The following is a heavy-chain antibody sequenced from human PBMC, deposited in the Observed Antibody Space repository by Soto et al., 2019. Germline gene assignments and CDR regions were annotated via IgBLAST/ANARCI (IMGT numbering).Heavy chain of an antibody. Sequence: GRSLRLSCAASGFTFSSYAMSWVRQAPGKGLEWVSAISGSGGSTYYADSVKGRFTISRDNSKNTLYLQMNSLRAEDTAVYYCANYNDILTGYYKYFDYWGQGTLVTVSS. V-gene: IGHV3-23*01. CDR1: GFTFSSYA. J-gene: IGHJ4*02. CDR3: ANYNDILTGYYKYFDY. D-gene: IGHD3-9*01. CDR2: ISGSGGST.